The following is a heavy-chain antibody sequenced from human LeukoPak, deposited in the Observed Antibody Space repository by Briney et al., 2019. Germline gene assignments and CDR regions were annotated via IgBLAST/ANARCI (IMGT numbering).Heavy chain of an antibody. CDR2: IIPILGIA. V-gene: IGHV1-69*02. CDR1: GGTFSSYT. Sequence: SVKVSCKASGGTFSSYTISWVRQAPGQGLEWMGRIIPILGIANYAQKFQGRVTITADKSTSTAYMELSSLGSEDTAVYYSARGPRSHYCYYYMDVWGKGTTVTVSS. CDR3: ARGPRSHYCYYYMDV. J-gene: IGHJ6*03.